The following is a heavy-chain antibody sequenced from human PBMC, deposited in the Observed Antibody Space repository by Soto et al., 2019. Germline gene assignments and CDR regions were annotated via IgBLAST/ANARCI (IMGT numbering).Heavy chain of an antibody. CDR1: GFTFSDYY. Sequence: GGSLRLSCAASGFTFSDYYMSWIRQAPGKGLEWVSYISSSGSTIYYADSVKGRFTISRDNAKNSLYLQMNSLRAEDTAVYYCAIEGRDIVVVPAAPPHYMDVWGKGTTVTVSS. CDR3: AIEGRDIVVVPAAPPHYMDV. CDR2: ISSSGSTI. V-gene: IGHV3-11*01. J-gene: IGHJ6*03. D-gene: IGHD2-2*01.